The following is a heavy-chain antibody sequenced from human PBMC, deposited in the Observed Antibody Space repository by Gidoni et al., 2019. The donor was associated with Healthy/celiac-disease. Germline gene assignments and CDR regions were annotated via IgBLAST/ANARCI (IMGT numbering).Heavy chain of an antibody. CDR1: VGSFSGFY. CDR2: INHSGST. J-gene: IGHJ4*02. Sequence: HVSLQRSAAGLLMPPDTLSLTCAVCVGSFSGFYRSWIRQPPGKGLEWIGEINHSGSTNYNPSLKSRVSISVDTSKNQFSLKLSSVTAADTAVYYCARQYCSSTSCRSHRRYFGSWGQGTLVTVSS. CDR3: ARQYCSSTSCRSHRRYFGS. V-gene: IGHV4-34*01. D-gene: IGHD2-2*01.